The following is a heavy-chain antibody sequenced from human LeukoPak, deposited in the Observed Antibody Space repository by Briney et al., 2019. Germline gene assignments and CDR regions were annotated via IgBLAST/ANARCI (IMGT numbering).Heavy chain of an antibody. Sequence: GGSLRLSCTASGFTVTSNWIHWVRQAPGKGLVWVSRIDDAGSGTSYADSVKGRFTISRDTAKNTVYLQMNSLRVDDTAVYYCATVFDLWGQGTLVTVSS. CDR3: ATVFDL. V-gene: IGHV3-74*01. CDR2: IDDAGSGT. CDR1: GFTVTSNW. J-gene: IGHJ4*02.